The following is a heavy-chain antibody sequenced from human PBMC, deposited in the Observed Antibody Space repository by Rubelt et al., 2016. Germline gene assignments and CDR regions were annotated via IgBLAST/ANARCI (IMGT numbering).Heavy chain of an antibody. D-gene: IGHD3-10*01. J-gene: IGHJ3*01. CDR1: GYTFTSYG. V-gene: IGHV1-18*01. CDR3: ALMVRGVRGFDV. Sequence: QVQLVQSGAEVKKPGASVKVSCKASGYTFTSYGISWVRQAPGQGLEWMGWISAYNGNTNLHQKCRGRVTMTSDTSTSPAYMELRSRRSDDTAVNYCALMVRGVRGFDVWGQGAMVTVSS. CDR2: ISAYNGNT.